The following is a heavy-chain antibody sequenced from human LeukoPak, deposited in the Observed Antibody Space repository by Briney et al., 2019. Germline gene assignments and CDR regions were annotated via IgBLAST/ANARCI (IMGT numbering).Heavy chain of an antibody. D-gene: IGHD4-23*01. V-gene: IGHV3-48*04. Sequence: PGGSLRLSCAASGFTFSSYGMHWVRQPPGKGLEWVSYISSSSSTIYYADSVKGRFTISRDNAKNMLYLQMNSLRAEDTAMYYCTSNYGGDSNYWGQGTLVTVSS. CDR1: GFTFSSYG. J-gene: IGHJ4*02. CDR2: ISSSSSTI. CDR3: TSNYGGDSNY.